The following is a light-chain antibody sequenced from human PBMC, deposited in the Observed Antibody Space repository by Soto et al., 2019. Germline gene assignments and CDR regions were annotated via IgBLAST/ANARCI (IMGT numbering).Light chain of an antibody. CDR1: QSVSGW. CDR2: DAS. Sequence: DIQMTQSPSTLSASVGDTVTVTCRASQSVSGWLAWYQQKPGEAPKLLIYDASILESGVPSRFSGSGSGTEFTLTISSLQPDDFATYYCQQYSSYRTFGQGTKVDI. J-gene: IGKJ1*01. CDR3: QQYSSYRT. V-gene: IGKV1-5*01.